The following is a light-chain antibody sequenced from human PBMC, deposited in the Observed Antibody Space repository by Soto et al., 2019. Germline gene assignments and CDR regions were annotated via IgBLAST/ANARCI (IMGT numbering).Light chain of an antibody. CDR1: QSVSSN. Sequence: IVMTQSPATLSVSPGERATLSCRASQSVSSNLAWYQHKPGQAPRLLIYGASTRATGIPARFSGSGSGTEFTLTISSLQSEDFAVYYCQQYNNWLTFGGGTKVDI. J-gene: IGKJ4*01. CDR2: GAS. CDR3: QQYNNWLT. V-gene: IGKV3-15*01.